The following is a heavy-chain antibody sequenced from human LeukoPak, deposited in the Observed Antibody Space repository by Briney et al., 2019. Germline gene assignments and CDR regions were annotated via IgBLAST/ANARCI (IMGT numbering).Heavy chain of an antibody. CDR1: GYAFTSYA. Sequence: ASVKVSCKASGYAFTSYAMNWVRQAPGQGLEWMGWINTNTGNPTYAQGFTGRFVFSLDTSVSTAYLQISSLKAEDTAVYYCAKVTYDSSGYAYFDYWGQGTLVTVSS. J-gene: IGHJ4*02. CDR3: AKVTYDSSGYAYFDY. D-gene: IGHD3-22*01. V-gene: IGHV7-4-1*02. CDR2: INTNTGNP.